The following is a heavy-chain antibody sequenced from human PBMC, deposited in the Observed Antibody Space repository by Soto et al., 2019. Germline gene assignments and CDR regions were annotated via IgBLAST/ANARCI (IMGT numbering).Heavy chain of an antibody. CDR2: IYYSGST. CDR1: GGSISSSSYY. D-gene: IGHD5-12*01. Sequence: QLQLQESGPGLVKPSETLSLTCTVSGGSISSSSYYWGWIRQPPGKGLEWIGSIYYSGSTYYNPSLKRRVTIAVDTSKNQFSLKLSSVTAADTAVYYCARQGGEYSGYDTFDYWGQGTLVTVSS. CDR3: ARQGGEYSGYDTFDY. J-gene: IGHJ4*02. V-gene: IGHV4-39*01.